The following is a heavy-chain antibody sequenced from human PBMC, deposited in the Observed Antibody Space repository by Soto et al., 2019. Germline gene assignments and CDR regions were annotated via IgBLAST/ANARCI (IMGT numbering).Heavy chain of an antibody. Sequence: GGSLRLSCAASGFTFSSYWMSWVRQAPGKGLEWVANIKQDGSEKYYVDSVKGRFTISRDNAKNSLYLQMNSLRAEDTAVYYCARDRTLWFGELSYFDYRGQGTLVTVSS. V-gene: IGHV3-7*05. CDR3: ARDRTLWFGELSYFDY. J-gene: IGHJ4*02. CDR1: GFTFSSYW. CDR2: IKQDGSEK. D-gene: IGHD3-10*01.